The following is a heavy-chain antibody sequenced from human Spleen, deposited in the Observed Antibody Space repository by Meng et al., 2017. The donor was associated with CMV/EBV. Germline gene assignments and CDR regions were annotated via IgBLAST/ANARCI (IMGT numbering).Heavy chain of an antibody. D-gene: IGHD1-26*01. CDR3: ARDPIVGATGGYYYYYYGMDV. CDR1: SNY. V-gene: IGHV3-53*05. J-gene: IGHJ6*02. Sequence: SNYLSWVRQAPGKGLEWVSVIYSGGSTYYADSVKGRFTISRDNSKNTLYLQMNSLRAEDTAVYYCARDPIVGATGGYYYYYYGMDVWGQGTTVTVSS. CDR2: IYSGGST.